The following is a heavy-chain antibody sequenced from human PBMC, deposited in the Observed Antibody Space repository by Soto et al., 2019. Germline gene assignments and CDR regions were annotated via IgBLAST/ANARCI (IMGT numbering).Heavy chain of an antibody. J-gene: IGHJ6*02. V-gene: IGHV4-30-2*01. CDR1: GASISSGGSS. CDR3: ASGLAVRGSYGLDV. CDR2: IYHSGIT. Sequence: QLQLQESGSGLVKPSQTLSLTCAVSGASISSGGSSWSWIRQAPGTGLAWIGYIYHSGITNYNPSLKSRVTISVDKSQDQFSLSRSFVTAADTAVYYCASGLAVRGSYGLDVWGQGTRVTVSS. D-gene: IGHD3-10*01.